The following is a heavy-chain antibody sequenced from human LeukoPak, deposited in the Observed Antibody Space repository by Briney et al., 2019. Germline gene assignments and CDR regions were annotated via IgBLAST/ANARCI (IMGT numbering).Heavy chain of an antibody. CDR1: GGSISSYY. V-gene: IGHV4-59*12. CDR3: ARGPMVRGNNHPYFDY. Sequence: SETLSPTCTVSGGSISSYYWSWIRQPPGKGLEWIGYIYYSGSTNYNPSLKSRVTISVDTSKNQFSLKLSSVTAADTAVYYCARGPMVRGNNHPYFDYWGQGTLVTVSS. J-gene: IGHJ4*02. CDR2: IYYSGST. D-gene: IGHD3-10*01.